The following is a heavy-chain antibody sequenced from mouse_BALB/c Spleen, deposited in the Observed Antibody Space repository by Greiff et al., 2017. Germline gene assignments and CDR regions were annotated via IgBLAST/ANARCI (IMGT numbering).Heavy chain of an antibody. CDR2: IWAGGST. D-gene: IGHD1-1*01. CDR1: GFSLTSYG. V-gene: IGHV2-9*02. J-gene: IGHJ3*01. Sequence: VKLMESGHGLVAPSQSLSITCTVSGFSLTSYGVHWVRQPPGKGLEWLGVIWAGGSTNYNSALMSRLSISKDNSKSQVFLKMNSLQTDDTAMYYCARDYGSSAWFAYWGQGTLVTVSA. CDR3: ARDYGSSAWFAY.